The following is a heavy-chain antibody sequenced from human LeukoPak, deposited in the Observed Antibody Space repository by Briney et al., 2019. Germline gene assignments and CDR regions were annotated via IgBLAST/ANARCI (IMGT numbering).Heavy chain of an antibody. CDR3: ARESGFDAFDI. V-gene: IGHV4-39*07. CDR1: GGSISSSSYY. D-gene: IGHD6-25*01. J-gene: IGHJ3*02. CDR2: IYYSGST. Sequence: SETLSLTCTVSGGSISSSSYYWGWIRQPPGKGLEWIGSIYYSGSTYYNPSLKSRVTISVDTSKNQFSLKLNSVTAADAAVYYCARESGFDAFDIWGQGTMVTVSS.